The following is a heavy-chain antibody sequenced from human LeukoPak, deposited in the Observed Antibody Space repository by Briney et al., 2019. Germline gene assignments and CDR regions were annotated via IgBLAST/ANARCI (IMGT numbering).Heavy chain of an antibody. Sequence: PGGSLRLSCAAFGFTFSNYVMAWVRQAPGKGPEWVSGIEKSGRSTYYTDSVKGRFTISRDNSKNAVFLQINSLRAEDTAVYFCARALGLLDPFDIWGQGTMVTVSS. J-gene: IGHJ3*02. CDR1: GFTFSNYV. V-gene: IGHV3-23*05. CDR3: ARALGLLDPFDI. CDR2: IEKSGRST.